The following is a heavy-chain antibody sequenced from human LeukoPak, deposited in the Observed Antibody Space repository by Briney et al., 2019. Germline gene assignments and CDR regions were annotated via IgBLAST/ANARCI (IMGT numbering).Heavy chain of an antibody. CDR3: ARAPLDYGYDSYYYGMDL. D-gene: IGHD5-18*01. CDR2: ISYSGST. J-gene: IGHJ6*02. V-gene: IGHV4-30-4*01. Sequence: PSETLSLTYTVSGDSFSSGDYYWSWIRQPPGKGLEWIGYISYSGSTHYNPSLRGRVTISGDTSRNQFSLQLSSVTAADTAVYFCARAPLDYGYDSYYYGMDLWGQGTTVTVSS. CDR1: GDSFSSGDYY.